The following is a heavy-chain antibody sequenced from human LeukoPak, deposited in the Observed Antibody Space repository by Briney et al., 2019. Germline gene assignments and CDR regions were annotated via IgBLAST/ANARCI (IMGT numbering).Heavy chain of an antibody. V-gene: IGHV3-30*18. J-gene: IGHJ4*02. D-gene: IGHD1-1*01. CDR3: AKPYPTLTTSAVLDN. CDR2: ISYDGNSQ. Sequence: GRSLRLSCAASGFTFSNYAIHWVRQAPGRGLEWVAAISYDGNSQHYGAPVKGRFTISRDNSKNTVYLQINTLRTDDAAIYYCAKPYPTLTTSAVLDNWGQGTLVTVSS. CDR1: GFTFSNYA.